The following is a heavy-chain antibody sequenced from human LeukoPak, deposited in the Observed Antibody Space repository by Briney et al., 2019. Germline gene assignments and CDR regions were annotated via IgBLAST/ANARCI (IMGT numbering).Heavy chain of an antibody. CDR3: ARGTRIVVAGRPYFDY. CDR2: ISDSTSTI. CDR1: GFTFSTYS. Sequence: PGGSLRLSCAASGFTFSTYSMNWVRQAPGKGLEWVSYISDSTSTIYYADSVKGRFTISRDNAKNSLYLQMNSLRAEDTAVYYCARGTRIVVAGRPYFDYWGQGTLVTVSS. D-gene: IGHD6-19*01. V-gene: IGHV3-48*04. J-gene: IGHJ4*02.